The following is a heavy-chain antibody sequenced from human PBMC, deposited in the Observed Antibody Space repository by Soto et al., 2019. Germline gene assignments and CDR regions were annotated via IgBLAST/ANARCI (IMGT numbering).Heavy chain of an antibody. CDR2: ISGSGRTT. CDR3: AKFRGPSYSYYYMDV. D-gene: IGHD3-16*01. CDR1: GFTLGTYA. V-gene: IGHV3-23*01. J-gene: IGHJ6*03. Sequence: EVQLLESGGGLVQPGGSLRLSCAASGFTLGTYAMKWLRQAPGRGLDCVSFISGSGRTTYYADSVKGRFTVSRDNSKSTMYLQMNSLRAEDTALYYCAKFRGPSYSYYYMDVWGKGTTVTVSS.